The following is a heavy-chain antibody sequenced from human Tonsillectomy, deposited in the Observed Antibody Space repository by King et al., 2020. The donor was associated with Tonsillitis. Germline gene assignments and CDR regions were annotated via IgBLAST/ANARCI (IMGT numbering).Heavy chain of an antibody. CDR2: ISSPSSTI. V-gene: IGHV3-48*01. Sequence: VQLVESGGGLVQPGGSLRLSCAASGFTFSSYSMNWVRQAPGKGLEWVSYISSPSSTIYYADSVKGRFTISRDNAKNSLYLQMNSLRAEDTAVYYCARRGYCSGGTCYPFDYWGQGTLVTVSS. J-gene: IGHJ4*02. D-gene: IGHD2-15*01. CDR1: GFTFSSYS. CDR3: ARRGYCSGGTCYPFDY.